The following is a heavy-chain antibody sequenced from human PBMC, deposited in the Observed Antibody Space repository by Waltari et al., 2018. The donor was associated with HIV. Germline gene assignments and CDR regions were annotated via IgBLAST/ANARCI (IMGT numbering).Heavy chain of an antibody. J-gene: IGHJ5*02. CDR2: VNVGNGNT. CDR1: GYTFTSYT. Sequence: QVQLVQSGAEVKKPGASVKVSCKASGYTFTSYTMHWVRQAPGHSLEWMGWVNVGNGNTKYSQKFKGRVSLTADPSATTANIELRSLRSEDTAVYYCVREWTIERRMDLWGQGTLVTVSS. CDR3: VREWTIERRMDL. D-gene: IGHD1-1*01. V-gene: IGHV1-3*01.